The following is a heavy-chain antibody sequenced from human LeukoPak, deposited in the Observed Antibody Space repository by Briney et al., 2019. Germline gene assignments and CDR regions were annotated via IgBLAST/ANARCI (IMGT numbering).Heavy chain of an antibody. V-gene: IGHV3-53*01. CDR2: IYSGGST. D-gene: IGHD5-12*01. CDR1: GFTVSSNY. CDR3: ATSTVDIVATIGCFDY. J-gene: IGHJ4*02. Sequence: PGGSLRLSCAASGFTVSSNYMSWVRQAPGKGLEWVSVIYSGGSTYYADSVKGRFAISRDNSKNTLYLQMNSLRAEDTAVYYCATSTVDIVATIGCFDYWGQGTLVTVSS.